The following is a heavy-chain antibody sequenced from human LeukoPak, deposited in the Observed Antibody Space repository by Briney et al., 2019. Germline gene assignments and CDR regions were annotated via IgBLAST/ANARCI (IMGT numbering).Heavy chain of an antibody. Sequence: GGSLRLSCAASGFTFSSYAMHWVRQAPGKGLEWVAVISYDGSNKYYADSVKGRFTISRDNSKNTLYLQMNSLRAEDTAVYFCAKDPNGDYIGAFDFLGRGTMVTVSS. CDR1: GFTFSSYA. CDR3: AKDPNGDYIGAFDF. J-gene: IGHJ3*01. V-gene: IGHV3-30*14. D-gene: IGHD4-17*01. CDR2: ISYDGSNK.